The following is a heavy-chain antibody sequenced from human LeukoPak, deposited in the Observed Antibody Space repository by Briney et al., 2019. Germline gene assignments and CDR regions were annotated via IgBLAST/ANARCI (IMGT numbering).Heavy chain of an antibody. CDR2: INHSGST. CDR1: GGSISSYY. D-gene: IGHD3-3*01. Sequence: PSETLSLTCTVSGGSISSYYWSWIRQPPGKGLEWIGEINHSGSTNYNPSLKSRVTISVDTSKNQFSLKLSSVTAADTAVYYCARSHYDFWSGYYPPGYNWFDPWGQGTLVTVSS. CDR3: ARSHYDFWSGYYPPGYNWFDP. J-gene: IGHJ5*02. V-gene: IGHV4-34*01.